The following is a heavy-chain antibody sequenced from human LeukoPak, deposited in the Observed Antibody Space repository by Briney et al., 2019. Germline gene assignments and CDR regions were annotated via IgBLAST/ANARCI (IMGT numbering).Heavy chain of an antibody. Sequence: SVKVSCKASGGTFSSYAISWVRQAPGQGLEWMGGIIPIFGTANYARKFQGRVTITTDESTSTAYMELSSLRSEDTAVYYCARSLYYYGSGSYYWGQGTLVTVSS. V-gene: IGHV1-69*05. D-gene: IGHD3-10*01. CDR1: GGTFSSYA. J-gene: IGHJ4*02. CDR2: IIPIFGTA. CDR3: ARSLYYYGSGSYY.